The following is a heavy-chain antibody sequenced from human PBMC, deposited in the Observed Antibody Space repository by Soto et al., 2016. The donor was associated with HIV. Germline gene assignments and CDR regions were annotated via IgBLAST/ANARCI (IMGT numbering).Heavy chain of an antibody. V-gene: IGHV3-43D*04. CDR2: ITWDSYST. Sequence: EVQLVESGGGLVQPGGSLRLSCSASGFNFDGYAMHWVRQHPGKGLEWVALITWDSYSTFYADAVKGRFTISRDNSKNSLYLQMDSLRHEDTALYYCAKDGGNSDYFYFYYIDVWGKGPRSPS. D-gene: IGHD1-1*01. CDR3: AKDGGNSDYFYFYYIDV. CDR1: GFNFDGYA. J-gene: IGHJ6*03.